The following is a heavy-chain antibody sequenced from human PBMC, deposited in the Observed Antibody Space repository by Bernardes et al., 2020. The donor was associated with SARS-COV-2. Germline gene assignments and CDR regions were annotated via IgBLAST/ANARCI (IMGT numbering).Heavy chain of an antibody. CDR3: VRARAFDY. V-gene: IGHV3-74*01. CDR1: EFTFSSYW. Sequence: RGSLRLSCAASEFTFSSYWMHWVRQAPGKGLVWVSRINSDGGSTSYADSVKGLFTISRDNSKNTLYRQMNSLRAEDTAVYYCVRARAFDYWGQGTLVTVSS. CDR2: INSDGGST. J-gene: IGHJ4*02.